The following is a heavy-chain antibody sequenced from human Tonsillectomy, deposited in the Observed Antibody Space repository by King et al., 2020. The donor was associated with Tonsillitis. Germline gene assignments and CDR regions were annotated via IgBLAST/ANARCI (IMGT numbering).Heavy chain of an antibody. V-gene: IGHV4-59*01. D-gene: IGHD2-8*01. Sequence: QLQESGPGLVKPSETLSLTCTVSGGSISRYSWSWIRQPPGKGLEWIGYIYYSGSTNYNPSLKSRVTISVDTSKNQFSLKLSSVTAADTAVYYCARDMVLEAGGDAFDIWGQGTEVTVSS. J-gene: IGHJ3*02. CDR1: GGSISRYS. CDR2: IYYSGST. CDR3: ARDMVLEAGGDAFDI.